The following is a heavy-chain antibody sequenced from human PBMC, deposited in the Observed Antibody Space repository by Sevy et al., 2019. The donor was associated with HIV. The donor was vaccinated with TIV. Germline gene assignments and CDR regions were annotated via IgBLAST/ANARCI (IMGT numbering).Heavy chain of an antibody. J-gene: IGHJ4*02. V-gene: IGHV4-30-4*01. D-gene: IGHD3-10*01. Sequence: SETLSLTCTVSGGSISSGDYYWSWMRQPPGKGLEWIGYIYYSGSTYYNPSLKSRVTISVDTSKNQFSLKLSSVTAADTAVYYCARTVVRGEGASYYFDYWGQGTLVTVSS. CDR3: ARTVVRGEGASYYFDY. CDR2: IYYSGST. CDR1: GGSISSGDYY.